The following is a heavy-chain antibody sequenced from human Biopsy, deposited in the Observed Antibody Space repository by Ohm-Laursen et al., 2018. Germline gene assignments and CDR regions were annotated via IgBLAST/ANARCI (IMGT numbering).Heavy chain of an antibody. V-gene: IGHV4-34*01. D-gene: IGHD3-10*01. CDR2: INQAGTT. CDR1: GESFSDYQ. CDR3: GNVVRGSDY. Sequence: TLSLTCAVSGESFSDYQWSWIRQPPGEGLEWIGQINQAGTTNYNPSLKSRVTISADPSKYEFSLRLTSVTAADAAVYLGGNVVRGSDYWGQGALVTVSS. J-gene: IGHJ4*02.